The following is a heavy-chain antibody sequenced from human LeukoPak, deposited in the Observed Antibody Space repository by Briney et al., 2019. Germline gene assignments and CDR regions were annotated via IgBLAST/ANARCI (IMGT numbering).Heavy chain of an antibody. D-gene: IGHD6-13*01. J-gene: IGHJ5*02. CDR2: MNPNSGNT. V-gene: IGHV1-8*01. Sequence: HWASVKVSCKASGYTFTSYDINWVRQATGQGLEWMGWMNPNSGNTGYAQKLQGRVTMTTDTSTSTAYMELRSLRSDDTAVYYCARDLRPFGQQLPNWFDPWGQGTLVTVSS. CDR3: ARDLRPFGQQLPNWFDP. CDR1: GYTFTSYD.